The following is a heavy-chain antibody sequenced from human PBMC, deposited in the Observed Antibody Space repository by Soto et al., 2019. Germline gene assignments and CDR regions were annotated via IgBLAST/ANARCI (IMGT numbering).Heavy chain of an antibody. CDR2: IYYSGST. D-gene: IGHD6-19*01. CDR3: ATSYSSGWILFDY. CDR1: GGSISSGGYY. V-gene: IGHV4-31*03. Sequence: SETLSLTCTVSGGSISSGGYYWSWIRQHPGKGLEWIGYIYYSGSTYYNPSLKSRVTISVDTSKNQFSLKLSSVTAADTAVYYCATSYSSGWILFDYWGQGTLVTVSS. J-gene: IGHJ4*02.